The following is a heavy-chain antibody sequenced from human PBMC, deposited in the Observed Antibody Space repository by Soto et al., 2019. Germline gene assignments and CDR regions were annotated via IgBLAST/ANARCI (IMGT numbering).Heavy chain of an antibody. D-gene: IGHD6-19*01. CDR3: ARRHLAVAVSPWFYP. CDR1: GLSITDSEMG. CDR2: IDSSGEK. Sequence: QVTLKESGPVLVNPTETLTLRCTVSGLSITDSEMGVSWIRQPPGQPLEWLAHIDSSGEKSYRTFLKSRLAISKDISKSQIVLTLTNMDPADTATYYCARRHLAVAVSPWFYPWGQGIPVTVSS. J-gene: IGHJ5*02. V-gene: IGHV2-26*01.